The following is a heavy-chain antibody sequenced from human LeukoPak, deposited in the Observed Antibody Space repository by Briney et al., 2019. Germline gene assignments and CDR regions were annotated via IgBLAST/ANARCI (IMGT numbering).Heavy chain of an antibody. J-gene: IGHJ6*03. D-gene: IGHD3-22*01. CDR3: ARGTIADYYDSSGYSYYYHYYMDV. Sequence: GGSLRLSCAASGFTVSSNYTSWVRQAPGKGLEWVSVIYSGGSTYYADSVKGRFTISRDNAKNSLDLQMNSLRAEDTAVYYCARGTIADYYDSSGYSYYYHYYMDVWGKGTTVTISS. CDR1: GFTVSSNY. CDR2: IYSGGST. V-gene: IGHV3-66*01.